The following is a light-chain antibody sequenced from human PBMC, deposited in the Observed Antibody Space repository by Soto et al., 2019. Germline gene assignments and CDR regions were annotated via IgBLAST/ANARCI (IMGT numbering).Light chain of an antibody. CDR3: QKYNSAPWT. V-gene: IGKV1-27*01. CDR2: AAS. CDR1: QGIDNY. J-gene: IGKJ1*01. Sequence: DNQMTQSPSSLSASVGDRVTITCRASQGIDNYLAWYQQKPGKVPKLLIFAASTLHSGVPSRFSGSGSGTDFTLTISSLQPEDVATYYCQKYNSAPWTFGQGTKVEIK.